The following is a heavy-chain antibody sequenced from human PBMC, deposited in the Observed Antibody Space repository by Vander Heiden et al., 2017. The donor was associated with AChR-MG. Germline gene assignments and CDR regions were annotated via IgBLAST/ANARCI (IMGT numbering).Heavy chain of an antibody. CDR1: GGTFSSYA. D-gene: IGHD2-8*02. CDR2: IIPILGIA. J-gene: IGHJ6*02. Sequence: QVQLVQSGAEVTNPGSSVKVSCKASGGTFSSYAISWVRQAPGQGLEWMGRIIPILGIANYAQKFQGRVTITADKSTSTAYMELSSLRSEDTAVYYCAKADIVLELNYYYYGMDVWGQGTTVTVSS. CDR3: AKADIVLELNYYYYGMDV. V-gene: IGHV1-69*04.